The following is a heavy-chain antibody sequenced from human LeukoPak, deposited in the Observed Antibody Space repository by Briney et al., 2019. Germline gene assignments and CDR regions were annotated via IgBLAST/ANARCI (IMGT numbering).Heavy chain of an antibody. J-gene: IGHJ4*02. D-gene: IGHD6-19*01. CDR3: AKDPRVQQWLVLIYYFDY. CDR2: ISYDGSNN. CDR1: GFTFSSYT. V-gene: IGHV3-30-3*01. Sequence: PGGSLRLSCAASGFTFSSYTMHWVRQAPGKGLEWVAVISYDGSNNYYADSVKGRFTISRDNSKNTLYLQMNSLRAEDTAVYYCAKDPRVQQWLVLIYYFDYWGQGTLVTVSS.